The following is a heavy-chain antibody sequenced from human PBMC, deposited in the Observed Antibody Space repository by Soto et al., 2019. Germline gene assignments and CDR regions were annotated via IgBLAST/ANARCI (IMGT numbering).Heavy chain of an antibody. J-gene: IGHJ4*02. CDR2: ISYDGSNK. CDR1: GFTFSSYG. D-gene: IGHD1-26*01. CDR3: PKDGSGSYYY. V-gene: IGHV3-30*18. Sequence: GGSLRLACAASGFTFSSYGMHWVRQAPGKGLEWVAVISYDGSNKYYADSVKGRFTISRDNSKNTLYLQMNSLRAEDTAVYYCPKDGSGSYYYWGQGTLVTVSS.